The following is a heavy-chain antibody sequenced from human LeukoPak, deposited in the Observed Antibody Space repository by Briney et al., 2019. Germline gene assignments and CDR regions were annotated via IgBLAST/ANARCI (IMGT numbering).Heavy chain of an antibody. CDR1: GFTFSSYA. D-gene: IGHD1-26*01. V-gene: IGHV3-23*01. CDR3: AKDRASPWRYFNR. J-gene: IGHJ2*01. CDR2: ITGSGGST. Sequence: GGSLRLSCAASGFTFSSYAMSWVRQAPGKGLEWVSAITGSGGSTYYADSVKGRFTISRDNSKNTLYLQMNSLRAEDTAVYYCAKDRASPWRYFNRWGRGTLVTVSA.